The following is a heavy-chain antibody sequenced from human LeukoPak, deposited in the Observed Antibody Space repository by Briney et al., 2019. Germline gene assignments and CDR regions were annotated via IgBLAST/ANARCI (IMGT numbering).Heavy chain of an antibody. CDR2: IYYSGST. D-gene: IGHD1-26*01. J-gene: IGHJ4*02. V-gene: IGHV4-59*01. CDR1: GGSISSYY. CDR3: ARDSRGSYLGY. Sequence: SETLSLTCTVSGGSISSYYWSWIRQPPGKGLEWIGYIYYSGSTNYNPSLKSRVTISVDTSKNKFSLKLSSVTAADTAVYYCARDSRGSYLGYWGQGTLVTVSS.